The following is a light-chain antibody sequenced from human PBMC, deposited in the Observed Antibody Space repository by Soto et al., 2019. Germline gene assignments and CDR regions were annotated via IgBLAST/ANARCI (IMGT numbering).Light chain of an antibody. J-gene: IGKJ1*01. CDR1: QSVSSD. CDR3: QQYGSSRT. Sequence: EIVVTQSPATLSVSPGERATLSCRASQSVSSDLAWYHQKPGQSPRLLIYGTSSRATGIPDRFSGSGSGTDFTLTISRPEPEDFAVYYCQQYGSSRTFXQGTKVDIK. V-gene: IGKV3-20*01. CDR2: GTS.